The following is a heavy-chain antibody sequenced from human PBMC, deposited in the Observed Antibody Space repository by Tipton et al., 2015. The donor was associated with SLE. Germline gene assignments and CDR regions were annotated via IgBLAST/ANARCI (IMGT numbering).Heavy chain of an antibody. V-gene: IGHV3-30-3*01. J-gene: IGHJ3*02. Sequence: SLRLSCAASDFTFSNYTIHWVRQAPGKGLEWLAVISSDGTNTYYAHSVRGRFTLSRDNSKNVVYLQMNSLRTEDTAVFYCTRDQRITVDRGVIEFEAFDIWGQGALVTVSS. CDR2: ISSDGTNT. D-gene: IGHD3-10*01. CDR1: DFTFSNYT. CDR3: TRDQRITVDRGVIEFEAFDI.